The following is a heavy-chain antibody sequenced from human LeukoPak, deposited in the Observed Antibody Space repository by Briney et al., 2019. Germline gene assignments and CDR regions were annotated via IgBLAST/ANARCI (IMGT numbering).Heavy chain of an antibody. D-gene: IGHD6-19*01. J-gene: IGHJ6*02. CDR2: ISYDGSKK. CDR1: GFSFTTFV. CDR3: AKAPRGVIAVAGALFMDV. V-gene: IGHV3-30*18. Sequence: GRSLRLSCAASGFSFTTFVMHWVRQAPGKGLEWVAVISYDGSKKYYSESVKGRFTISRDNSKNTVYLQMNSLRAEDTAVYFCAKAPRGVIAVAGALFMDVWGQGTTVTVSS.